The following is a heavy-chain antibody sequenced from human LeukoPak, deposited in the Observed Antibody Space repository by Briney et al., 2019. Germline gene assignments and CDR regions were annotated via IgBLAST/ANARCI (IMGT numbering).Heavy chain of an antibody. Sequence: SETPSLTCTVSGGSISSYYWSWIRQPPGKGLEWIGYIYYSGSTNYNPSPKSRVTISVDTSKNQFSLKLSSVAAADTAVYYCARERTDYDFWSVRRWETSNWFDPWGQGTLVTVSS. CDR3: ARERTDYDFWSVRRWETSNWFDP. V-gene: IGHV4-59*01. J-gene: IGHJ5*02. D-gene: IGHD3-3*01. CDR2: IYYSGST. CDR1: GGSISSYY.